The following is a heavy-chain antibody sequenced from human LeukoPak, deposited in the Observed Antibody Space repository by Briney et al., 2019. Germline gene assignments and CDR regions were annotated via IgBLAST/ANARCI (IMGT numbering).Heavy chain of an antibody. CDR1: GFTFSSFA. J-gene: IGHJ4*02. Sequence: PGGSLRLSCAASGFTFSSFAMSWVRQAPGKGLEWVSGITSSGGRTYYADSVKGRFTISRDNSKNTLYPQMNSLRAEDTAVYYCAKVDRNYFDSSGYYLMLPDYWGQGTLVTVSS. V-gene: IGHV3-23*01. CDR2: ITSSGGRT. CDR3: AKVDRNYFDSSGYYLMLPDY. D-gene: IGHD3-22*01.